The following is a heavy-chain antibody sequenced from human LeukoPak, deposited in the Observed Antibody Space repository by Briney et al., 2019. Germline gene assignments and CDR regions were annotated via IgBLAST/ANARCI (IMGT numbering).Heavy chain of an antibody. CDR1: GFNFGSYG. J-gene: IGHJ1*01. CDR3: ATHHREGVTGREYFQH. V-gene: IGHV3-30*03. CDR2: ISYDGNNK. D-gene: IGHD6-19*01. Sequence: GGSLRLSCAASGFNFGSYGMHWVRQAPGKGLEWVAFISYDGNNKYYADSVKGRFTISRDNSRNTLYLQMISLRAEDTAVYYCATHHREGVTGREYFQHRGQGTLVTVSS.